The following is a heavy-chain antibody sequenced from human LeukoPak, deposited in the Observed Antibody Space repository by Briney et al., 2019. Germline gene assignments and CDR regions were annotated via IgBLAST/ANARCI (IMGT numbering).Heavy chain of an antibody. CDR2: ITTSSSYI. CDR1: GFSFSDYS. Sequence: RGSLRLSCAASGFSFSDYSMNWVRQAPGKGLEWVSCITTSSSYIYYADSVKGRFTISRDNAKNSLYLQMKSLRAEDTAVYYCTRGAIYDSSGYRWFDPWGQGTMLSVSS. CDR3: TRGAIYDSSGYRWFDP. V-gene: IGHV3-21*06. D-gene: IGHD3-22*01. J-gene: IGHJ5*02.